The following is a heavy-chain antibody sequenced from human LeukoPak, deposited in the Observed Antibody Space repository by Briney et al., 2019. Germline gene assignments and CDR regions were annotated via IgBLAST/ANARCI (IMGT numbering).Heavy chain of an antibody. CDR1: GGSIGSFY. J-gene: IGHJ5*02. Sequence: SETLSLTCSISGGSIGSFYWSWIRQPPGKGLEWIGYVHYTGTTNYNPSLKTRVTISVDTSKNQFSLKLTSVTAADTAFYLCAREFGELSRFDPWGQGTLVTVSS. CDR2: VHYTGTT. CDR3: AREFGELSRFDP. V-gene: IGHV4-59*01. D-gene: IGHD3-10*01.